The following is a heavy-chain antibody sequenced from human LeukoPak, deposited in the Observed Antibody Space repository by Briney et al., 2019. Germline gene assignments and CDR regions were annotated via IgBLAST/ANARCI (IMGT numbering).Heavy chain of an antibody. D-gene: IGHD3-22*01. CDR1: GYSISSGYY. J-gene: IGHJ3*02. CDR2: IYHSGST. V-gene: IGHV4-38-2*02. Sequence: SETLSLTCTVSGYSISSGYYWGWIRPPPGKGLEWIGSIYHSGSTYYNPSFKSRVTMSVDTSKNQFSLKLSSVTAADTAVYYCARDTDYYDSSGYAVDAFDIWGQGTMVTVSS. CDR3: ARDTDYYDSSGYAVDAFDI.